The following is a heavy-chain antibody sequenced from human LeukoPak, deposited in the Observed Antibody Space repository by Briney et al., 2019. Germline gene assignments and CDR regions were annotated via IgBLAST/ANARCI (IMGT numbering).Heavy chain of an antibody. Sequence: PSQTLSLTCTVSGGSIRSGDYYWTWIRQHPGKGLEWLGCIYYIGTTYYNPSRKSQVTISVDTSKDQFSLKLKSVTAADTAVYYCARGSTTVTDYYFDYWGQGTLVTVSS. CDR1: GGSIRSGDYY. CDR3: ARGSTTVTDYYFDY. V-gene: IGHV4-31*01. J-gene: IGHJ4*02. CDR2: IYYIGTT. D-gene: IGHD4-17*01.